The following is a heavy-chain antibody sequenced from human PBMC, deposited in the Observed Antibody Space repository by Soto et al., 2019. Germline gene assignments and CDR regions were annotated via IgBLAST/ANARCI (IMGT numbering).Heavy chain of an antibody. Sequence: QMHLQESGPGLVKPSETLSLTCTVSGGSVTSDEDYWTWIRQSPGKGLEWIGYISNSGSTGYNPSLQTRLSMSVDRSKNQFTLRLTSVTAADTAVYFCAPESGSTYGYFDHWGQGTQVTVSS. D-gene: IGHD5-18*01. V-gene: IGHV4-30-4*01. CDR3: APESGSTYGYFDH. J-gene: IGHJ4*02. CDR2: ISNSGST. CDR1: GGSVTSDEDY.